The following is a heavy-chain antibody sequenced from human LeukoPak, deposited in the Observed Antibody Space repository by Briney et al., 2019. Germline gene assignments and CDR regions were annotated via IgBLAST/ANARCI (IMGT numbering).Heavy chain of an antibody. CDR1: GFTFSSYS. D-gene: IGHD6-13*01. Sequence: PGGSLRLSCAASGFTFSSYSMNWVRQAPGKGLEWVSYISSSSSTIYYADSVKGRFTISRDNAKNSLYLQMNSLRAEDTAVYYCARLRTGRFSTSWLDYWGQGSLVTVSS. CDR2: ISSSSSTI. V-gene: IGHV3-48*04. CDR3: ARLRTGRFSTSWLDY. J-gene: IGHJ4*02.